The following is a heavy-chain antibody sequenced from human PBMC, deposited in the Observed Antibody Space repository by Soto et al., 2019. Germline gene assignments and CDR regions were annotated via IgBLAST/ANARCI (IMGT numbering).Heavy chain of an antibody. CDR2: MNPNSGNT. Sequence: QVQLVQSGAEVKKPGASVKVSCKASGYTFTSYDINWVRQATGQGLEWMGWMNPNSGNTGYAQKFQGRVTMTRNTSISTAYMELSSLRSEDTAVYYCAIPTSIAAAYYGMDVWGQGTTVTVSS. CDR1: GYTFTSYD. D-gene: IGHD6-13*01. V-gene: IGHV1-8*01. CDR3: AIPTSIAAAYYGMDV. J-gene: IGHJ6*02.